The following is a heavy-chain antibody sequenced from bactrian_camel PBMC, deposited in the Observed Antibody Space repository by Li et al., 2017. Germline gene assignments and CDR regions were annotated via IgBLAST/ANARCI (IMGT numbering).Heavy chain of an antibody. CDR2: IYIDDGDT. J-gene: IGHJ6*01. V-gene: IGHV3S40*01. CDR3: AARYEFGLGACRGVGGLGF. Sequence: VQLVESGGGLVQPGGSLRLSCAASGFTISSYGMRWLRQAPGKEREGVASIYIDDGDTRYADSVKGRFTISQDKAKNTVYLQMSSLKPEDTAMYYCAARYEFGLGACRGVGGLGFWGQGTQVTVS. D-gene: IGHD1*01. CDR1: GFTISSYG.